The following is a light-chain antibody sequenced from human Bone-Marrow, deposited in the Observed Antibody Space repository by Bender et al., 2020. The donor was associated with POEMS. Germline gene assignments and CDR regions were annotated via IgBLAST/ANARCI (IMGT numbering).Light chain of an antibody. CDR3: ATWDDSLNGWV. CDR2: NNS. V-gene: IGLV1-44*01. J-gene: IGLJ3*02. CDR1: SSKLGSYP. Sequence: QSVLTQPPSAPGTPGQRVTISCSEGSSKLGSYPVNWYKQLPGAAPKLVIFNNSQRPSGVPDRFSGSNSGTSASLAISGLLSDDEADFYCATWDDSLNGWVFGGGTKLTVL.